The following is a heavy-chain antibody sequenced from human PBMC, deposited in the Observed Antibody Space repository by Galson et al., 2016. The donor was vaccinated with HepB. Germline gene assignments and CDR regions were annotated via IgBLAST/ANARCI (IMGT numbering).Heavy chain of an antibody. CDR2: IYHSGSS. CDR3: ARGSDGSYAWEDNWFDP. D-gene: IGHD3-22*01. Sequence: TLSLTCSVSGASLSSGTHYWNWIRLHPGKGLEYIGYIYHSGSSYYNPSLRSRVTISVDTSQNQFSLELRSPTAADPAIYFCARGSDGSYAWEDNWFDPWGQGILVTVSS. CDR1: GASLSSGTHY. V-gene: IGHV4-31*03. J-gene: IGHJ5*02.